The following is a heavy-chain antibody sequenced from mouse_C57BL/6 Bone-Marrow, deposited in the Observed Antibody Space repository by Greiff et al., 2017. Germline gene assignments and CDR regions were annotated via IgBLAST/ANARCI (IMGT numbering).Heavy chain of an antibody. V-gene: IGHV5-6*01. CDR2: ISSGGSYT. J-gene: IGHJ3*02. CDR3: ARHGITTR. CDR1: GFTFSSYG. D-gene: IGHD2-4*01. Sequence: EVKLVESGGDLVKPGGSLKLSCAASGFTFSSYGMSWVRQTPDKRLEWVATISSGGSYTYYPDSVKGRFTISRDNAKNTLYLQMSSLKSEDTAMYCCARHGITTRWGQGNLVTVSA.